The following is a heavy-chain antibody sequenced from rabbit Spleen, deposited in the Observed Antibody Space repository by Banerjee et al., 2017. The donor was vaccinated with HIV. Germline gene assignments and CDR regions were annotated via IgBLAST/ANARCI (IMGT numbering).Heavy chain of an antibody. CDR2: IDPVFGST. V-gene: IGHV1S47*01. CDR1: GFDFSKYG. D-gene: IGHD4-1*01. CDR3: ARDLAGVIGWNFGL. Sequence: QEQLVESGGGLIQPGGSLKLSCKASGFDFSKYGMSWVRQAPGKGLEWIGYIDPVFGSTYYASWVNGRFTISSHNAQNTLYLQLNSLTAADTATYFCARDLAGVIGWNFGLWGPGTLVTV. J-gene: IGHJ4*01.